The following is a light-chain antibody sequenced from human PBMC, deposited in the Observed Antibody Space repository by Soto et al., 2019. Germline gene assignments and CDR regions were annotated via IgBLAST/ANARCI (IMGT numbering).Light chain of an antibody. J-gene: IGKJ1*01. V-gene: IGKV1-17*01. CDR2: AAS. CDR3: QQFKSFSRT. Sequence: IQMTQSPSSLSASVGDRVTITCRASQGIRNDLGWYQQKPGKAPKLLIYAASSLQSGVPSRFSGRGSGTEFTLTIRSLQPHDFAHYYCQQFKSFSRTFGQGTKVDI. CDR1: QGIRND.